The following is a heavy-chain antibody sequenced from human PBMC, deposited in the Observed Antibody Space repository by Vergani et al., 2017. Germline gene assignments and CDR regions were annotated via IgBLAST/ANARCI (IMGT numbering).Heavy chain of an antibody. V-gene: IGHV3-7*01. Sequence: EVQLVESGGGLVQPGGSLRLSCAASGFTFSSYWMSWVRQAPGKGLEWVANIKQDGSEKYYVDSVKGRFTISRDNAKNSLYLQMNSLRAEDTAVYYCAKDRWELLMNYWGQGTLVTVSS. CDR1: GFTFSSYW. CDR3: AKDRWELLMNY. J-gene: IGHJ4*02. CDR2: IKQDGSEK. D-gene: IGHD1-26*01.